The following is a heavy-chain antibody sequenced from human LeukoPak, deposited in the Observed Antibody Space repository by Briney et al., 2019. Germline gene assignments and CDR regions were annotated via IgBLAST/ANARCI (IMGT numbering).Heavy chain of an antibody. CDR2: IYTNGRT. J-gene: IGHJ4*02. V-gene: IGHV4-61*09. CDR1: GASITSGSYY. CDR3: ARDHPRLGSGIPII. Sequence: PSQTLSLTCTVSGASITSGSYYWSWIRQPAGKGLEWIGHIYTNGRTNYNPSLKSRVTISVDTSKSQFSLNLSSVTAADTAVYYCARDHPRLGSGIPIIWGQGTLVTVSS. D-gene: IGHD2-15*01.